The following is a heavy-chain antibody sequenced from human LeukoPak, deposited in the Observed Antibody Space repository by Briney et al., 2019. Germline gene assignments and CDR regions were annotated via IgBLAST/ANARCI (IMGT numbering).Heavy chain of an antibody. J-gene: IGHJ4*02. CDR3: AGWQPTLFDY. D-gene: IGHD6-13*01. V-gene: IGHV3-23*01. CDR2: ISGSGDNT. Sequence: GGSLRLSCTASVFTFSSFAMSWVRQAPGKGLEWVSGISGSGDNTYCADSVKGRFTISRDNSKNTVYLQIDSLRAEDAAVYYCAGWQPTLFDYWGQGTLVTVSS. CDR1: VFTFSSFA.